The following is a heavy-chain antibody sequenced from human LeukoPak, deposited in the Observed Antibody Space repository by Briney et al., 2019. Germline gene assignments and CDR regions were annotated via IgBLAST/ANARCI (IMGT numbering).Heavy chain of an antibody. CDR2: IKSKTDGGTT. CDR1: GFTFGNAW. Sequence: GGSLRLSCAASGFTFGNAWMSWVRQAPGKGLEWVGRIKSKTDGGTTDYAAPVQGRFTISRDDSKNTLYLQMNSLKTEDTAVYYCTTEMAKGAFDIWGQGTMVTVSS. CDR3: TTEMAKGAFDI. V-gene: IGHV3-15*01. D-gene: IGHD5-24*01. J-gene: IGHJ3*02.